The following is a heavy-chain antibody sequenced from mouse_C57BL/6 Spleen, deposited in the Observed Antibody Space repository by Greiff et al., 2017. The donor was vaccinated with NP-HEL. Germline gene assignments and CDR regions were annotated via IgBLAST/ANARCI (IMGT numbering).Heavy chain of an antibody. D-gene: IGHD1-1*01. Sequence: QVQLQQPGAELVMPGASVKLSCKASGYTFTSYWMHWVKQRPGQGLEWIGEIDPSDSYTNYHQKFKGKSTLTVDKSSSTAYMQLSSLTSEDSAVYYCARCYYGSFDYWGQGTTLTVSS. V-gene: IGHV1-69*01. CDR1: GYTFTSYW. J-gene: IGHJ2*01. CDR3: ARCYYGSFDY. CDR2: IDPSDSYT.